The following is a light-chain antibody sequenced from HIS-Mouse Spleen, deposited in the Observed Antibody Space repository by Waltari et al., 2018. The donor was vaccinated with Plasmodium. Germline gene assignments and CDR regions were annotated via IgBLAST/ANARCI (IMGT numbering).Light chain of an antibody. J-gene: IGLJ2*01. V-gene: IGLV2-8*01. Sequence: QSALTQPPSASGSPGQSVTISCTGTSSDVGGYNYVSWYQQHPGKAPKLMIYEVSKRPSGGPDGFYGPKSGNTASLTVSGLQAEDEADYYCSSYAGSNNLVFGGGTKLTVL. CDR2: EVS. CDR3: SSYAGSNNLV. CDR1: SSDVGGYNY.